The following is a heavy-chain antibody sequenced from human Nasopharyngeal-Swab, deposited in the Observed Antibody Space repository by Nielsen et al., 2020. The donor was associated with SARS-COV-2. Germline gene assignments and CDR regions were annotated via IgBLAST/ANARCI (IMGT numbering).Heavy chain of an antibody. CDR2: INTGSSSI. D-gene: IGHD3-3*01. J-gene: IGHJ5*02. CDR1: GFTFSSYN. V-gene: IGHV3-48*02. CDR3: ARDPYYDFWSGYYTGGFDP. Sequence: GESLKISCAASGFTFSSYNMNWVRQAPGKGLEWVSYINTGSSSIYYADSVKGRFTISRDNAKNSLYLQMNSLRDEDTAVYYCARDPYYDFWSGYYTGGFDPWGQGTLVTVSS.